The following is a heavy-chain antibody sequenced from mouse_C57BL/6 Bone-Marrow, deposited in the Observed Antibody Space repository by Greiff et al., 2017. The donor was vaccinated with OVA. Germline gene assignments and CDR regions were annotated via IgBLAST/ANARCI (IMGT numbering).Heavy chain of an antibody. CDR1: GYTFTSYW. Sequence: QVQLQQPGAELVKPGASVKVSCKASGYTFTSYWMHWVKQRPGQGLEWIGRIHPSDSATNYNQKFKGKATLTVDKSSSTAYMQLSSLASEDSAVYNCAIGGLRPGYYYAMDYWGQGTSVTVSS. CDR3: AIGGLRPGYYYAMDY. D-gene: IGHD2-4*01. CDR2: IHPSDSAT. V-gene: IGHV1-74*01. J-gene: IGHJ4*01.